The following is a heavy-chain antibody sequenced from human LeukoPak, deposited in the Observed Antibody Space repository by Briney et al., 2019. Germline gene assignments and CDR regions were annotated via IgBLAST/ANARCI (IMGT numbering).Heavy chain of an antibody. Sequence: SGTLSLTCGVSGGSITSTNYWTWVRQPPGKGLEWIGSIYYSGSTYYNPSLKSRVTISVDTSKNQFSLKLSSVTAADTAVYYCASLTSSSGYSIYYYYGMDVWGQGTTVTVSS. D-gene: IGHD3-22*01. V-gene: IGHV4-39*01. CDR2: IYYSGST. J-gene: IGHJ6*02. CDR3: ASLTSSSGYSIYYYYGMDV. CDR1: GGSITSTNY.